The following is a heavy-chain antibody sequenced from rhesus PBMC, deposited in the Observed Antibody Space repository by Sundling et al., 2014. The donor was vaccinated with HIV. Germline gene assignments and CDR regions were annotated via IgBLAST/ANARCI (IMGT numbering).Heavy chain of an antibody. CDR3: ARGGYLDWLLLFGLDS. CDR1: GFTFDDYA. CDR2: ISWDGDNT. Sequence: EVQLVESGGGVVQPGGSLRLSCAASGFTFDDYALHWVRQAPGKGLEWVSGISWDGDNTYYVDSVKGRFTISRDNAKNSLYLQMDSLRAEDTALYYCARGGYLDWLLLFGLDSWGQGVVVTVSS. V-gene: IGHV3-67*01. D-gene: IGHD3-3*01. J-gene: IGHJ6*01.